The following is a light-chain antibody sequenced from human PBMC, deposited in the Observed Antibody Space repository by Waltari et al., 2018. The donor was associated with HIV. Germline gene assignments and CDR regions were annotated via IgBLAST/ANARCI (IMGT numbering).Light chain of an antibody. V-gene: IGLV2-14*01. CDR3: SSFATSDTLL. J-gene: IGLJ2*01. CDR2: GNT. CDR1: SDDIGLYNF. Sequence: QSALTQPASVSGSPGQSITISCTGTSDDIGLYNFVSWYQKHPDKAPQLIIYGNTNRPSGFSYRFSGSKSDNTASLTISGLQAEDEADYYCSSFATSDTLLFGGGTKLTVL.